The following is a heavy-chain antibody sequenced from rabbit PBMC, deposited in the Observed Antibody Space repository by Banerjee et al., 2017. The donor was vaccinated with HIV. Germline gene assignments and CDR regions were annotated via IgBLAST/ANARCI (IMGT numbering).Heavy chain of an antibody. Sequence: QEQLEESGGGLVKPEGSLTLTCTASGLSFSSNYWLCWVRQAPGKGLEWIACIGAGSGSAYYATWAKGRFTISKTSSTTVTLQMTSLTAADTATYFCARDAGYAGSNLWGQGTLVPS. CDR3: ARDAGYAGSNL. V-gene: IGHV1S45*01. J-gene: IGHJ4*01. CDR1: GLSFSSNYW. D-gene: IGHD4-2*01. CDR2: IGAGSGSA.